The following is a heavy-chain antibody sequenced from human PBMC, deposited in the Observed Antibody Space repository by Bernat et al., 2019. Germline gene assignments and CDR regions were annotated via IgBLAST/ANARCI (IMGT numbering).Heavy chain of an antibody. D-gene: IGHD1-26*01. CDR2: IHYTGST. CDR1: DGSFSASLSAFY. CDR3: ARGEGFKWDLL. V-gene: IGHV4-34*01. Sequence: QVQLQQWGAGLLKPSETLSLTCAVYDGSFSASLSAFYWIWIRQPPGKGLEWIGEIHYTGSTKFNPSLKSRASTSVDASNNQLSLRLTSVTAADTAVYFCARGEGFKWDLLWGQGTLVTVSS. J-gene: IGHJ1*01.